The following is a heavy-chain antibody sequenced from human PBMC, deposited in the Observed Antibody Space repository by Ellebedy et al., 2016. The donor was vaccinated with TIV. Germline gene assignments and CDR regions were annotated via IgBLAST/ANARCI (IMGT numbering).Heavy chain of an antibody. V-gene: IGHV4-34*01. CDR2: INHSGST. CDR1: GGSFSGYY. D-gene: IGHD1-26*01. CDR3: VSLRSVGSPDLDY. J-gene: IGHJ4*02. Sequence: SETLSLTXAVYGGSFSGYYWSWIRQPPGKGLEWIGEINHSGSTNYNPSLKSRVTISVDTSKNQFSLKLSPGTAADTAVYYCVSLRSVGSPDLDYWGQGTLVTVSS.